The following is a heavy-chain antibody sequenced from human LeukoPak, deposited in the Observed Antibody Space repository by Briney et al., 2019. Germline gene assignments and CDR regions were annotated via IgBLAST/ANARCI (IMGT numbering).Heavy chain of an antibody. CDR3: ARRITIAAAGWGYGMDV. V-gene: IGHV3-7*03. J-gene: IGHJ6*02. CDR1: GFTFSNHW. Sequence: PGGSLRLSCAASGFTFSNHWMNWVRQAPGKGLEWVANIRHDGSDKKYVDSVKGRFTISRDNAENLLFLQMNSLRAEDTAVYYCARRITIAAAGWGYGMDVWGQGTTVTVSS. D-gene: IGHD6-13*01. CDR2: IRHDGSDK.